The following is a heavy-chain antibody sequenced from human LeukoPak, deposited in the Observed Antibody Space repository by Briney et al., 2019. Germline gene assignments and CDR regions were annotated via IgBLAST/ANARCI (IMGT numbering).Heavy chain of an antibody. CDR1: GGTFSSYA. V-gene: IGHV1-69*04. CDR3: ARDQGLLWGHSGAPLGYFDY. D-gene: IGHD2-21*01. CDR2: IIPILGIA. J-gene: IGHJ4*02. Sequence: SVKVSCKASGGTFSSYAISWVRQAPGQGLEWMGRIIPILGIANYAQKFQGRVTITADKSTSTAYMELSSLRSEDTAVYYCARDQGLLWGHSGAPLGYFDYWGQGTLVTVSS.